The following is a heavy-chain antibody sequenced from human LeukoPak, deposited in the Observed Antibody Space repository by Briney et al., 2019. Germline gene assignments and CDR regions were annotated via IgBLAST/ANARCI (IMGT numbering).Heavy chain of an antibody. CDR3: ARSANLFDY. J-gene: IGHJ4*02. Sequence: LSETLSLTCAVSGGSISTYYWSRIRQPPGKGLEWIGYIYYSGSTNYNPSLKSRVTISVDTSKNQFSLKLSSLTAADTAVYYCARSANLFDYWGQGTLVTVSS. D-gene: IGHD4/OR15-4a*01. CDR2: IYYSGST. V-gene: IGHV4-59*01. CDR1: GGSISTYY.